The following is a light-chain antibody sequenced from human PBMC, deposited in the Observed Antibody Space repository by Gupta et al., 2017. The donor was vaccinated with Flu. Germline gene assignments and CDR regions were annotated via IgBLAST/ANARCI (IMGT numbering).Light chain of an antibody. CDR3: YSPASSGTVV. Sequence: QSAPTQPRSVSGSPGPSVTISCTGTSNDVGRSNRVSWYEQRPGKAPNLILYEVTERPSGVPDRFSGSKSGKTDSLTISGLQEDEEADYYCYSPASSGTVVFGSGTTLTVL. CDR1: SNDVGRSNR. CDR2: EVT. V-gene: IGLV2-11*01. J-gene: IGLJ1*01.